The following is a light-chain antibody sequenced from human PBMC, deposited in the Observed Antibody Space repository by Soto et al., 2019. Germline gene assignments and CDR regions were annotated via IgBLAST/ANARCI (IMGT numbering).Light chain of an antibody. V-gene: IGKV1-5*03. CDR3: QQYDTFPRT. Sequence: DIQMTQSPSTLSASVGDRVTITCRASESISNWLAWYQQKPGKAPKLLMYKASTLESGVPSRFSGSGSGTEFTLTISSLQPDDFASYYGQQYDTFPRTFGQGTKVEIK. CDR2: KAS. CDR1: ESISNW. J-gene: IGKJ1*01.